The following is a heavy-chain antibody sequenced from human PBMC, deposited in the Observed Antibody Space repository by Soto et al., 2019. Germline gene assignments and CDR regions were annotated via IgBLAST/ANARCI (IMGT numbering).Heavy chain of an antibody. CDR3: AKDWSSGTTHFDY. J-gene: IGHJ4*02. CDR2: ISWNCGSI. Sequence: EVQLVESGGGLVQPGRSLRLSCAASGFTFDDYAMHWVRQAPGKGLEWVSGISWNCGSIGYADSVKGRFTISRDNAKNSLYLQMNSLRAEDTALYYCAKDWSSGTTHFDYWGQGTLVTVSS. D-gene: IGHD1-7*01. V-gene: IGHV3-9*01. CDR1: GFTFDDYA.